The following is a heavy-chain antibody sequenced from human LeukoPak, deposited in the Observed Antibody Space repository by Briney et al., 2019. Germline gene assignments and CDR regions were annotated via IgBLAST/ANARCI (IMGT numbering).Heavy chain of an antibody. D-gene: IGHD3-22*01. J-gene: IGHJ4*02. CDR3: AKSGDYYDSSGYY. V-gene: IGHV3-11*01. CDR2: ISSSGSTI. Sequence: GGSLRLSCAASGFTFSDYYMSWIRQAPGKGLEWVSYISSSGSTIYYADSVKGRFTISRDNSKNTLYLQMNSLRAEDTAVYYCAKSGDYYDSSGYYWGQGTLVTVSS. CDR1: GFTFSDYY.